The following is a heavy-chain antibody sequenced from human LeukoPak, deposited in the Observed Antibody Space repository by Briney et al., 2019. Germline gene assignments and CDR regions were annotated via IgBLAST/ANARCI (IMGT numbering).Heavy chain of an antibody. J-gene: IGHJ3*01. Sequence: ASVKVSCKTSGYILTSYAISWVRQAPGQGLEWMGWISAYNDNTNYAQKFQGRVTMTTDTSTNTAYVELQSLRSDETAVYYCARGVDYYDSSGYHIDAFDFWGQGTMVTVSS. CDR2: ISAYNDNT. V-gene: IGHV1-18*01. CDR3: ARGVDYYDSSGYHIDAFDF. D-gene: IGHD3-22*01. CDR1: GYILTSYA.